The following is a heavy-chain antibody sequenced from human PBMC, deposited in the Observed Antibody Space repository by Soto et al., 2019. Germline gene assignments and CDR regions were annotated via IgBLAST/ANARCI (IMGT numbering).Heavy chain of an antibody. CDR1: GYTFTTYY. V-gene: IGHV1-46*01. CDR2: INPNGGST. Sequence: QVQLVQSGAEVKRPGASVKVSCTASGYTFTTYYMHWVRQAPGQGLEWLGIINPNGGSTTYAQKFQGRVAMTRDTSTSTVYLELSSLGSEDTAVYYCARAGYCSGGTCFHGNCDYWGQGTLVTVSA. J-gene: IGHJ4*02. CDR3: ARAGYCSGGTCFHGNCDY. D-gene: IGHD2-15*01.